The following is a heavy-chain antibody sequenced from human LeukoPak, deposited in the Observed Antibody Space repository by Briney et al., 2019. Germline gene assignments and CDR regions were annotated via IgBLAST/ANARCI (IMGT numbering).Heavy chain of an antibody. Sequence: ASVKVSCKASGYTFTGYYMHWVRQAPGQGLEWMGWISAYNGNTNYAQKLQGRVTMTTDTSTSTAYMELRSLRSDDTAVYYCARDGYSSGWYLRYYFDYWGQGTLVTVSS. CDR3: ARDGYSSGWYLRYYFDY. CDR2: ISAYNGNT. D-gene: IGHD6-19*01. CDR1: GYTFTGYY. J-gene: IGHJ4*02. V-gene: IGHV1-18*04.